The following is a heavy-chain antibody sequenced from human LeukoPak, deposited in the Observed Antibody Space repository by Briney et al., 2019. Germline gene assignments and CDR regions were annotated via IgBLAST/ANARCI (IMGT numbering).Heavy chain of an antibody. V-gene: IGHV3-53*01. CDR2: IYSGGNT. J-gene: IGHJ4*02. D-gene: IGHD6-25*01. Sequence: PRGSSEDPRAASGFTVSNNYMSWVGQAPGKGLEWVSIIYSGGNTYYADSVKGRFTISRDNSKNTLYLQMNSLRAEDTAVYYCAREERPSYFDYWGQG. CDR3: AREERPSYFDY. CDR1: GFTVSNNY.